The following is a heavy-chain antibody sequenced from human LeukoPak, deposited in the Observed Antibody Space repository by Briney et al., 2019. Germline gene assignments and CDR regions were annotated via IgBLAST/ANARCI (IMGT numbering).Heavy chain of an antibody. CDR2: MNPNSGNT. V-gene: IGHV1-8*01. Sequence: ASAKVSCKASGYTFTSYDINWVRQATGQGLEWMGWMNPNSGNTGYAQKFQGRVTMTRNTSISTAYMELSSLRSEDTAVYYCVRGYCSSTSCYTENWFDPWGQGTLVTVSS. CDR1: GYTFTSYD. J-gene: IGHJ5*02. D-gene: IGHD2-2*02. CDR3: VRGYCSSTSCYTENWFDP.